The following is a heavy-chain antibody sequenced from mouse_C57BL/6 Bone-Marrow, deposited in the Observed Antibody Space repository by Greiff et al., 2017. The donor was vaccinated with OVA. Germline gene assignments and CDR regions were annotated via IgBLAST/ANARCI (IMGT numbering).Heavy chain of an antibody. CDR2: ISYDGSN. CDR1: GYSITSGYY. CDR3: ARGPYYYGSSYGWYFDI. V-gene: IGHV3-6*01. Sequence: EVKLQESGPGLVKPSQSLSLTCSVTGYSITSGYYWNWIRQFPGNKLEWMGYISYDGSNNYNPSLKNRISITRDTSKNQFFLKLNSVTTEDTATYYCARGPYYYGSSYGWYFDIWGTGTTVTVSS. D-gene: IGHD1-1*01. J-gene: IGHJ1*03.